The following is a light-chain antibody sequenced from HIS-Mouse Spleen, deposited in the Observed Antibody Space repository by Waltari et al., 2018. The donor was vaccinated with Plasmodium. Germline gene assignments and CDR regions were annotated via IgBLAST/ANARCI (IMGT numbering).Light chain of an antibody. V-gene: IGLV1-47*01. CDR3: AAWDDSLSGPV. J-gene: IGLJ3*02. CDR1: SSNIGSNY. Sequence: QSVLTQPPSASGTPGQRVTISCSGSSSNIGSNYVYWYHQLPGTAPKLLIYRNNRLPSGVPDRFSGSKSGTSASLAISGLRSEDEADYYCAAWDDSLSGPVFGGGTKLTVL. CDR2: RNN.